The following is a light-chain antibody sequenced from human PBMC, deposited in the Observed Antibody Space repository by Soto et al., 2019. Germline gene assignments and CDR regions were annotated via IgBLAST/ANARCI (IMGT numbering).Light chain of an antibody. CDR1: QSISSY. CDR2: AAS. CDR3: QQCGSSPWT. V-gene: IGKV1-39*01. Sequence: DIQMTQSPSSLSASVGDRVTITCRASQSISSYLNWYQQKPGKAPKLLIYAASSLQSGVPSRFSGGGSGTDFTLTISRLEPEDFAVYYCQQCGSSPWTFGQGTKVDIK. J-gene: IGKJ1*01.